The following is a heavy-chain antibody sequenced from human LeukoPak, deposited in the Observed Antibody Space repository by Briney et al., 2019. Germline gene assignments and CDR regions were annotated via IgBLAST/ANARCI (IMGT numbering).Heavy chain of an antibody. D-gene: IGHD1-26*01. CDR2: IYTSGST. V-gene: IGHV4-4*07. J-gene: IGHJ3*02. CDR3: ARDRGSFVGAIGRNAFDI. Sequence: PSETLSLTCTVSGGSISSYYWSWIRQPAGKGLEWIGRIYTSGSTNYNPSLKSRVTMSVDTSKNQFSLKLSPVTAADTAVYYCARDRGSFVGAIGRNAFDIWGQGTMVTVSS. CDR1: GGSISSYY.